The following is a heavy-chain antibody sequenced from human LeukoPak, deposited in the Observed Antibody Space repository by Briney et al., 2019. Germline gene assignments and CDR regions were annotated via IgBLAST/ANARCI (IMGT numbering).Heavy chain of an antibody. CDR3: ARHEYSGNYYGLSWFDP. CDR1: GGSISSSSYY. CDR2: IYYSGST. D-gene: IGHD1-26*01. J-gene: IGHJ5*02. Sequence: SETLSLTCTVSGGSISSSSYYWGWIRQPPGKGLEWIASIYYSGSTYYNPSLKSRVTISVDTSKNQLSLKLSSLTAADTAVYYCARHEYSGNYYGLSWFDPWGQGTLVTVSS. V-gene: IGHV4-39*01.